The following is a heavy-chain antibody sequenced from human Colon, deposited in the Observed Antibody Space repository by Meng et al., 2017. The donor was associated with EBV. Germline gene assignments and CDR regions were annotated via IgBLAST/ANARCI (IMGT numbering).Heavy chain of an antibody. D-gene: IGHD2-2*01. J-gene: IGHJ5*02. Sequence: VQRVGSGGVLVQPGGSLRLSCAASRFTFSNYWMHWVRQTPGKGLVWVSRINSDGSSTSYADSVKGRFTISRDNAKNTLYLQMNSLRAVDTATYYCALFTRSWFDPWGQGTLVTVPS. CDR3: ALFTRSWFDP. V-gene: IGHV3-74*01. CDR1: RFTFSNYW. CDR2: INSDGSST.